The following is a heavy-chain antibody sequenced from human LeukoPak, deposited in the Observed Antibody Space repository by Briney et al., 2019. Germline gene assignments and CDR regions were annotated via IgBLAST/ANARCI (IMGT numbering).Heavy chain of an antibody. V-gene: IGHV6-1*01. CDR2: TYYRSKWYN. J-gene: IGHJ6*03. Sequence: PSQTLSLTCAISGDSVSSNSAAWNWITQSPSRGLEWLGRTYYRSKWYNDYAVSVKSRITINPDTSKNQFSLQLNSVTPEDTAVYYCARDCRGTIFGVVITNPHYYYYYMDVWGKGTTVTISS. CDR3: ARDCRGTIFGVVITNPHYYYYYMDV. CDR1: GDSVSSNSAA. D-gene: IGHD3-3*01.